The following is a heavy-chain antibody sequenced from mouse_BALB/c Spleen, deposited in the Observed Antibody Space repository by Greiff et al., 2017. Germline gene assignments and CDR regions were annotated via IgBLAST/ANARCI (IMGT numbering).Heavy chain of an antibody. J-gene: IGHJ3*01. Sequence: VQLQQPGAELVKPGASVKLSCKASGYTFTSYWMHWVKQRPGQGLEWIGEINPSNGRTNYNEKFKSKATLTVDKSSSTAYMQLSSLTSEDSAVYYCARSLTGTGFAYWGQGTLVTVSA. V-gene: IGHV1S81*02. CDR2: INPSNGRT. CDR1: GYTFTSYW. D-gene: IGHD4-1*01. CDR3: ARSLTGTGFAY.